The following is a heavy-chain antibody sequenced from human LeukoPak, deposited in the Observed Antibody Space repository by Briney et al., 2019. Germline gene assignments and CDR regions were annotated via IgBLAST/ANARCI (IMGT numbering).Heavy chain of an antibody. Sequence: SQTLSLTCTVSAGSSGSGGYSWSWIRQHPGKGLEWIGNIYYSGSTYYNPSLKTRITMSIDTSKSKLSLNLSSVTAADTAVYYCARGYSSSWSPTTFFDYWGREPWSPSPQ. J-gene: IGHJ4*02. CDR3: ARGYSSSWSPTTFFDY. D-gene: IGHD6-13*01. CDR2: IYYSGST. CDR1: AGSSGSGGYS. V-gene: IGHV4-31*03.